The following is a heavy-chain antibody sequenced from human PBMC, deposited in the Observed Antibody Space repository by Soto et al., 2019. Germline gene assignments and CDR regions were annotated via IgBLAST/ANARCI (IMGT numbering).Heavy chain of an antibody. Sequence: WGSLRLSCAASGVTFSSYAMHCFGQSAVKWREWVAVISYDGSNKYYADSVKGRFTISRDNSKNTLYLQMNSLRAEDTAVYYCATGGGSWNRIRWDYYYGMDVWGQGTTVTVSS. CDR2: ISYDGSNK. D-gene: IGHD1-1*01. J-gene: IGHJ6*02. CDR1: GVTFSSYA. CDR3: ATGGGSWNRIRWDYYYGMDV. V-gene: IGHV3-30-3*01.